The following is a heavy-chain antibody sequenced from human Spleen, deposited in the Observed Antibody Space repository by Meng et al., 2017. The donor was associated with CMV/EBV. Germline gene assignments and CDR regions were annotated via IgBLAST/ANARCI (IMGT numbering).Heavy chain of an antibody. Sequence: ETLSLTCAASAFTLSSYSMNWVRQAPGKGLEWVSSISSSGTYIYYADSVKGRFTISRDNAKNSLYLQMNSLRAEDTAVYYCAREYYDILTGYYDYYFDYWGQGTLVTVSS. CDR2: ISSSGTYI. CDR3: AREYYDILTGYYDYYFDY. J-gene: IGHJ4*02. V-gene: IGHV3-21*01. D-gene: IGHD3-9*01. CDR1: AFTLSSYS.